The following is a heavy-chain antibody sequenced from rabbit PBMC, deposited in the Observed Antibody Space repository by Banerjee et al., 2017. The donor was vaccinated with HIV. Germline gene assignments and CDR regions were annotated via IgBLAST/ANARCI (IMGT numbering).Heavy chain of an antibody. CDR3: ARDYGVTGYNL. V-gene: IGHV1S45*01. D-gene: IGHD7-1*01. Sequence: FSRSYWICWVRQAPGKGLEWIACIYVGSSGSTYYASWAKGRFTISKTSSTTVTLQMTSLTAADTATYFCARDYGVTGYNLWVQGTLVTVS. CDR2: IYVGSSGST. J-gene: IGHJ3*01. CDR1: FSRSYW.